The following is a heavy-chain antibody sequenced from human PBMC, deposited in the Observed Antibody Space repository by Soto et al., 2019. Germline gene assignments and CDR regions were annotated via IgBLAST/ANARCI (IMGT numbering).Heavy chain of an antibody. Sequence: SETLSLTCSVSGGSISSSYWNWIRQPAGKGLEWIGRFYTTGRASYNPSLKGRLTLSGDTSKNQFSLRLGSVTAEDTAVYYCARLDSGSYVFYYYYGMDVWGQGTTVTVSS. CDR3: ARLDSGSYVFYYYYGMDV. V-gene: IGHV4-4*07. CDR1: GGSISSSY. D-gene: IGHD1-26*01. CDR2: FYTTGRA. J-gene: IGHJ6*02.